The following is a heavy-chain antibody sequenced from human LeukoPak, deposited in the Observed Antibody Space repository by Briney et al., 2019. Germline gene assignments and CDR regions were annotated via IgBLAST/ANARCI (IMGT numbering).Heavy chain of an antibody. D-gene: IGHD4-17*01. CDR3: AGGGVDYGDTGWFDP. V-gene: IGHV1-46*01. CDR1: GYTFTSYY. J-gene: IGHJ5*02. Sequence: GASVKVSCKASGYTFTSYYMHWVRQAPGQGLEWMGIINPSGGSTSYAQKFQGRVTMTRDMSTSTVYMELSSLRSEDTAVYYCAGGGVDYGDTGWFDPWGQGTLVTVSS. CDR2: INPSGGST.